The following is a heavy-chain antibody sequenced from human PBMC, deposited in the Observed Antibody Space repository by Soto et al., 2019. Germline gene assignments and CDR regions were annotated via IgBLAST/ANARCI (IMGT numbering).Heavy chain of an antibody. Sequence: ASVKVSCKASGYTFTSYYMHWVRQAPGQGLEWMGIINPSGGSTSYAQKFQGRVTMTRDTSTSTVYMELSSLRSEDTAVYYCERDHVEMATSDAFDIWGQGTMVTVSS. CDR3: ERDHVEMATSDAFDI. V-gene: IGHV1-46*01. CDR1: GYTFTSYY. CDR2: INPSGGST. D-gene: IGHD5-12*01. J-gene: IGHJ3*02.